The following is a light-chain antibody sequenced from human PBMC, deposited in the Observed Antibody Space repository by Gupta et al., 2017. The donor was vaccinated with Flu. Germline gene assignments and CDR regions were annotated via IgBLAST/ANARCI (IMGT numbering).Light chain of an antibody. CDR3: QQRSDLPMYT. J-gene: IGKJ2*01. V-gene: IGKV3-11*01. Sequence: EIVLTHSPATLSLSPGERAILSCRASQSVSTYLAWYQQKPGQAPRLLMYDTSKRVAGIPARFSGSGSGTDFTLTISTLEPEDFAVYYCQQRSDLPMYTFGQGTRLEIK. CDR1: QSVSTY. CDR2: DTS.